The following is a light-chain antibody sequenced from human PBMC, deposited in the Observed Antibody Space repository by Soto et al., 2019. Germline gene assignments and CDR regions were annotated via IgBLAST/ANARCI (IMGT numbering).Light chain of an antibody. CDR3: QHYNFWPHT. CDR2: GAS. J-gene: IGKJ2*01. V-gene: IGKV3-15*01. Sequence: EIVMTQSPATLSVSPGERATLSCRASQSVSSNLAWYQQNPGQAPRLLIYGASTRATGIPARFSGSGSGTEFTLTISSLQSEDVSVYFCQHYNFWPHTFGQGTKLEIK. CDR1: QSVSSN.